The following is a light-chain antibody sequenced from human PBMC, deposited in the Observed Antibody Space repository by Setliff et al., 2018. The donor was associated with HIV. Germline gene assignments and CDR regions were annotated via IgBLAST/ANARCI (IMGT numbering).Light chain of an antibody. CDR1: SSNIGNNA. CDR2: YDD. J-gene: IGLJ2*01. V-gene: IGLV1-36*01. Sequence: QSVLTQPPSASEAPRQRVTISCSGSSSNIGNNAVNWYQQLPGKAPKLLMYYDDLLPSGVSDRFSGSKSGTSASLAISGLQSEDEAYYYCATWDDRLSGVVFGGGTK. CDR3: ATWDDRLSGVV.